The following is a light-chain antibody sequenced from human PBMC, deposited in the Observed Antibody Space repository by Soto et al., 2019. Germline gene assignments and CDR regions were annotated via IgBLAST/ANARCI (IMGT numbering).Light chain of an antibody. CDR2: KAS. V-gene: IGKV1-5*03. CDR3: QNYNSYSEE. J-gene: IGKJ1*01. Sequence: DIQMTHSPSTLSGSVVYIVTITFRASQTISSWLALYQQKPGKAPKLLIYKASTLKSGVPSRFSGSGSGTAFTLTISSLQPDDFATYYCQNYNSYSEEFGQGTKVDIK. CDR1: QTISSW.